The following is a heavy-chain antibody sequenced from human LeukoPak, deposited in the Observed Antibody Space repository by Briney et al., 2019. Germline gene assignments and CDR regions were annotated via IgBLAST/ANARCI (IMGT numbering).Heavy chain of an antibody. V-gene: IGHV1-18*01. CDR3: AREVTMVRGVITKFYYYGKDV. CDR1: GYTFTSYG. J-gene: IGHJ6*02. CDR2: ISAYNGNT. Sequence: ASVKVSCKASGYTFTSYGISWVRQAPGQGLEWMGWISAYNGNTNYAQKLQGRVTMTADTSTSTLYMELRSLRSDDTAVYYCAREVTMVRGVITKFYYYGKDVWGQGTTVTVSS. D-gene: IGHD3-10*01.